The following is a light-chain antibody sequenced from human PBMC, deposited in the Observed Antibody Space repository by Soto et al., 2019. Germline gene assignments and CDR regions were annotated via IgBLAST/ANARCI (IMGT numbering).Light chain of an antibody. CDR1: QSVLYSSNNKNY. V-gene: IGKV4-1*01. J-gene: IGKJ2*01. CDR2: WAS. CDR3: QQYESTPPT. Sequence: DIVMTQSPDSLAVSLGERATINCKSSQSVLYSSNNKNYLAWYQQRPGQPPKLPIYWASTRESGVPDRFSGSGSGTDFTLTITSLQAEDVAVYYCQQYESTPPTFGQGTKFEIK.